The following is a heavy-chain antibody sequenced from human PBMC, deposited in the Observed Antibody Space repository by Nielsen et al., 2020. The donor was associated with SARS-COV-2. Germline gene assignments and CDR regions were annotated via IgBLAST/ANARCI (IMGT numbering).Heavy chain of an antibody. V-gene: IGHV3-7*03. CDR3: AREGWGSYYDYVWGSYRSGGWFDP. D-gene: IGHD3-16*02. CDR1: GFTFSSYW. Sequence: GESLKISCAASGFTFSSYWMSWVRQAPGKGLEWVANIKQDGSEKYYVDSVKGRFTISRDNAKNSLYLQMNSLRAEDTAVYYCAREGWGSYYDYVWGSYRSGGWFDPWGQGTLVTVSS. J-gene: IGHJ5*02. CDR2: IKQDGSEK.